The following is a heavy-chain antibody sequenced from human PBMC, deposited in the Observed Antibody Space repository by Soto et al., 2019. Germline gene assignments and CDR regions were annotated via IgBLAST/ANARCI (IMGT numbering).Heavy chain of an antibody. CDR2: IYYGEST. CDR1: GGSVDSGNHY. D-gene: IGHD4-17*01. J-gene: IGHJ4*02. Sequence: QVLVQESGPGLVKPSQTLTLSGTVSGGSVDSGNHYWNWIRQPPGKGLEWIGYIYYGESTYYNPSIKSRATISVDTSQSRFSLRLTSVTAADTAVYYCARDMGSAMTTRIFDHWGQGTLVTVSS. V-gene: IGHV4-30-4*01. CDR3: ARDMGSAMTTRIFDH.